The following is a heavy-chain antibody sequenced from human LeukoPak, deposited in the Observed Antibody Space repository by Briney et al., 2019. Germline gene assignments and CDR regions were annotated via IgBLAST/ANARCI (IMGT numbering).Heavy chain of an antibody. CDR2: IYYSGST. D-gene: IGHD3-22*01. CDR1: GGPFSSYY. J-gene: IGHJ3*02. CDR3: ARGYYDSRGYSIAFDI. V-gene: IGHV4-59*01. Sequence: SSETLSLTCDVSGGPFSSYYWSWIRQPPGKGLEWIGYIYYSGSTNYHASLQSRVTISLVTPKNQFSLYLNSVTAEDTAVYYCARGYYDSRGYSIAFDIWGQGTMVIVPS.